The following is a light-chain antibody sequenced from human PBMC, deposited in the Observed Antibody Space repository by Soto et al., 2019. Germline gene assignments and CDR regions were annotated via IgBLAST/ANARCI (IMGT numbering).Light chain of an antibody. Sequence: QSALTQPASVSGSPGQSITISCTGTSSDVGGYNYVSWYQQHPGKAPKLMIYEVSNRHSGVSNRFSGSKSGNTASLTISGLQAEDEADDYCSSYTSSSTGVFGGGTKATVL. CDR3: SSYTSSSTGV. J-gene: IGLJ2*01. CDR1: SSDVGGYNY. V-gene: IGLV2-14*01. CDR2: EVS.